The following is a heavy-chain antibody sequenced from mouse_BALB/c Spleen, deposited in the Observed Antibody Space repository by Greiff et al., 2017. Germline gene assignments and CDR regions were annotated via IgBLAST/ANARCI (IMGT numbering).Heavy chain of an antibody. J-gene: IGHJ2*01. CDR2: ISDGGSYT. CDR3: ARGPSTVVATGFDY. Sequence: DVKLVESGGGLVKPGGSLKLSCAASGFTFSDYYMYWVRQTPEKRLEWVATISDGGSYTYYPDSVKGRFTISRDNAKNNLYLQMSSLKSEDTAMYYCARGPSTVVATGFDYWGQGTTLTVSS. CDR1: GFTFSDYY. D-gene: IGHD1-1*01. V-gene: IGHV5-4*02.